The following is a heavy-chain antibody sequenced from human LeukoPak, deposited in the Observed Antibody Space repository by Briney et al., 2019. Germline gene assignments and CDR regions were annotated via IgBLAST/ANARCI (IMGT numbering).Heavy chain of an antibody. D-gene: IGHD4-11*01. V-gene: IGHV4-39*01. CDR1: GGSITSSSYY. CDR3: ARHGGTRVTLVQVYYFDY. CDR2: IYYTGGT. Sequence: SETLSLTCSVSGGSITSSSYYWGWIRQPPERGLEWIGSIYYTGGTYYSPSLKSRVTISVDTSKNQFSLRLSSVTAADTAVYYCARHGGTRVTLVQVYYFDYWGQGALVTVSS. J-gene: IGHJ4*02.